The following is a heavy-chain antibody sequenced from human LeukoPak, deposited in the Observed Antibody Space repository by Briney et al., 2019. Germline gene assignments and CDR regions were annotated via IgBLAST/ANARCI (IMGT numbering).Heavy chain of an antibody. V-gene: IGHV4-34*01. D-gene: IGHD3-22*01. CDR2: INHSGST. J-gene: IGHJ4*02. Sequence: SETLSLTCAVYGGSFSGYYWSWIRQPPGKGLEWIGEINHSGSTNYNPSLKSRVTISVDTSQNQFSLKLSSVTAADTAVYYCARGPSGDYYDSSGYRYWGQGTLVTVSS. CDR3: ARGPSGDYYDSSGYRY. CDR1: GGSFSGYY.